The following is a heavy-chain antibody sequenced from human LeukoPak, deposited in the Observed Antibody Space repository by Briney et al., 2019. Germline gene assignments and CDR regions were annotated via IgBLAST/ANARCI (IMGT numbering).Heavy chain of an antibody. CDR2: IFGSGGSP. D-gene: IGHD5-18*01. Sequence: GGSLRLSCEASGFTFGSYAMYWVRQAQGKGLEWVAGIFGSGGSPHYADSVRGRFTISRDNSKNTVYLQINSLRADDTAVYYCGKTTTGYSSGQKPAWPVDSWDQGTLVTVSS. J-gene: IGHJ4*02. CDR3: GKTTTGYSSGQKPAWPVDS. V-gene: IGHV3-23*01. CDR1: GFTFGSYA.